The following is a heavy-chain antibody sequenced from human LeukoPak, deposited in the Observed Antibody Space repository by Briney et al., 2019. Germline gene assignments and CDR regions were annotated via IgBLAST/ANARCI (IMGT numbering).Heavy chain of an antibody. J-gene: IGHJ4*02. Sequence: TLSLTCTVSGGSITSGNYYWSWIRQHPGNGLEWIGYIHYSGSTDYNPSLKSRVTISRDTSKNQFSLELNSVTAADTAVYYCARDRGYGFDYWGQGTLVTVSS. CDR3: ARDRGYGFDY. D-gene: IGHD5-18*01. V-gene: IGHV4-31*03. CDR2: IHYSGST. CDR1: GGSITSGNYY.